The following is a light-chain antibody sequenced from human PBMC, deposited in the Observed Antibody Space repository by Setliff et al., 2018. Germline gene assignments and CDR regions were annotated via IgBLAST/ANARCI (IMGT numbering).Light chain of an antibody. CDR2: DVN. J-gene: IGLJ1*01. CDR1: SRDIGSYNY. CDR3: CSYAGNNIYV. V-gene: IGLV2-11*01. Sequence: QSVLTQSRSVSGSPGQSITISCTGTSRDIGSYNYVSWYQQSPGKVPKLIIYDVNERPSGVPARFSGSKSGTTASLTISGLQADDEADYFCCSYAGNNIYVFGRGTKVTVL.